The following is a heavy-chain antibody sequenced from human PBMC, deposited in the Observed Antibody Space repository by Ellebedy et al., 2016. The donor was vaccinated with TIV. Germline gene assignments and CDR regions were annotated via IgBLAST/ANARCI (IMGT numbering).Heavy chain of an antibody. CDR1: GYSFANYW. Sequence: GGSLRLSCKGSGYSFANYWIAWVRQMPGKGLESMGIIYPGDSDTTYSPSFQGQFTISADKSLSTVYLQWRSLRASDTATYYCAKLNDSRGYDYYGMDVWGQGTTVTVSS. D-gene: IGHD3-22*01. CDR2: IYPGDSDT. CDR3: AKLNDSRGYDYYGMDV. V-gene: IGHV5-51*01. J-gene: IGHJ6*02.